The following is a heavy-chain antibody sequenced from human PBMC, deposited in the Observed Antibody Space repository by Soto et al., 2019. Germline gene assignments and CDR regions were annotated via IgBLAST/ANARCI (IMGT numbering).Heavy chain of an antibody. J-gene: IGHJ6*02. CDR3: ARDCSSTSCLRGGYYYYYGMDV. CDR1: GGTFSSYA. V-gene: IGHV1-69*06. CDR2: ITPIFGTA. Sequence: SVKVSCKASGGTFSSYAISWVRQAPGQGLEWMGGITPIFGTANYAQKFQGRVTITADKSTSTAYMELSSLRSEDTAVYYCARDCSSTSCLRGGYYYYYGMDVWGQGTTVTAP. D-gene: IGHD2-2*01.